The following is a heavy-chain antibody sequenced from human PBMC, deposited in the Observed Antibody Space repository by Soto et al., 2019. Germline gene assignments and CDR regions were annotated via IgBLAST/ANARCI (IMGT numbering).Heavy chain of an antibody. CDR1: GGTFSSYT. Sequence: QVQLVQSGAEVKKPGSSVKVSCKASGGTFSSYTISWVRQAPGQGLEWMGRIIPLLGIANYAQEFQGRVTITADKSTSTAYMELSSLRSEDTAVYYCARQSMVRGVSRDYWGQGTLVTVS. CDR3: ARQSMVRGVSRDY. D-gene: IGHD3-10*01. J-gene: IGHJ4*02. V-gene: IGHV1-69*02. CDR2: IIPLLGIA.